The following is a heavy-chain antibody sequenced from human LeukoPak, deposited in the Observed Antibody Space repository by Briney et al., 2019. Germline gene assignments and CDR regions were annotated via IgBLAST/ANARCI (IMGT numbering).Heavy chain of an antibody. V-gene: IGHV3-15*01. Sequence: GGSLRLSCAASGFTFSNAWMRWVRQAPGKGLEWVGRIKSQADGAPTEYAAPVRGRFTISRYDSRNTLFLQMNSLKNEDTAVYYCTTERRWELVDVDQWGQGTLVTVSS. CDR3: TTERRWELVDVDQ. J-gene: IGHJ4*01. CDR2: IKSQADGAPT. D-gene: IGHD1-26*01. CDR1: GFTFSNAW.